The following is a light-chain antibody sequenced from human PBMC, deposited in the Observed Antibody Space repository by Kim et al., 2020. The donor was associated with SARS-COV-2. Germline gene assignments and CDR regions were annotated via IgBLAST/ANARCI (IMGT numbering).Light chain of an antibody. CDR2: DAF. J-gene: IGKJ1*01. CDR3: QRYNNWPWA. V-gene: IGKV3-15*01. Sequence: VSAGERAALSCRASQSVSSSLAWYQHKPGQAPRLLIYDAFTRATGVPARFSGSGSGTEFTLTISSLQSEDFAVYYCQRYNNWPWAFGQGTKVDIK. CDR1: QSVSSS.